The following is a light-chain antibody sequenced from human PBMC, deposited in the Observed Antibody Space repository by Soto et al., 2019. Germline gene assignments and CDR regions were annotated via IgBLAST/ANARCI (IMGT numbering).Light chain of an antibody. Sequence: QSVLTQPPSASGSPGQSVTISCTGTSSDVGGYNYVSWYQQHPGKAPKLMIYEVTKRPSGVPDRFSGSNSGNTASLTVSGLQAEDEAYYYCNSYAGSNNVVFGGGTKLTVL. CDR1: SSDVGGYNY. J-gene: IGLJ2*01. CDR2: EVT. CDR3: NSYAGSNNVV. V-gene: IGLV2-8*01.